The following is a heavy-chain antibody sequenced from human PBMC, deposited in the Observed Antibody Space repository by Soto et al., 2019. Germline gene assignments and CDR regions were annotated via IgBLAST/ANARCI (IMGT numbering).Heavy chain of an antibody. CDR1: GFTVSSHA. CDR3: APHVSCSGGSCQYDAFAI. Sequence: EVQVLKSGGGLVQPGGSLRLSCEGSGFTVSSHAMTWIRQAPGKGPEWVSTVIADGGTYYADSVKGRFAMSRDPSENTLYLQMNSLGAEDTAAYYCAPHVSCSGGSCQYDAFAIRGQGTMVTVSS. J-gene: IGHJ3*02. V-gene: IGHV3-23*01. CDR2: VIADGGT. D-gene: IGHD2-15*01.